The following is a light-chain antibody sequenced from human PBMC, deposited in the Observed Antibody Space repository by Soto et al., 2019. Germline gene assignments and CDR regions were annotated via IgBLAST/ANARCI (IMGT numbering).Light chain of an antibody. CDR1: QSVSIH. J-gene: IGKJ5*01. CDR3: QQYSNWPQIT. CDR2: DTS. V-gene: IGKV3-15*01. Sequence: ETVMTQSPGTVSVSLGERATLSCRASQSVSIHLAWYQQKPGQAPRLLIYDTSNRATGIPARFSGSGSGTEFTLTISSLQSEDFAVYYCQQYSNWPQITFGQGTRLEI.